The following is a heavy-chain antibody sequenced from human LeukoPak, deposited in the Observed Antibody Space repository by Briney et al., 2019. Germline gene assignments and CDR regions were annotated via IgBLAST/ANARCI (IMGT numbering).Heavy chain of an antibody. CDR2: INHNGST. CDR3: ARAGWLWFGTKTHSSVSAYFDY. J-gene: IGHJ4*02. CDR1: GGSFSGYY. Sequence: PSETLSLTCVVYGGSFSGYYWSWIRQPPGKGLEWIGEINHNGSTNYNPSLKSRVTISVDTSKNQFSLKLSSVTAADTAVYYCARAGWLWFGTKTHSSVSAYFDYWGQGTLVTVS. V-gene: IGHV4-34*01. D-gene: IGHD3-16*01.